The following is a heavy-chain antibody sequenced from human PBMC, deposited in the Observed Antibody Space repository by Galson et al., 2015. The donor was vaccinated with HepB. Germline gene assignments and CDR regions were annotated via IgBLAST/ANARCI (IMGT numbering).Heavy chain of an antibody. J-gene: IGHJ4*02. CDR3: ASGFSGTYLVDY. Sequence: SLRLSCAASEFSFSSYSMNWVRQAPGKGLEWLSYIDISGTTIYYADSVKGRFTISRDNAKNSLYLQMNSLRDEDTAVYFCASGFSGTYLVDYWGQGTLVTVSS. D-gene: IGHD1-26*01. V-gene: IGHV3-48*02. CDR1: EFSFSSYS. CDR2: IDISGTTI.